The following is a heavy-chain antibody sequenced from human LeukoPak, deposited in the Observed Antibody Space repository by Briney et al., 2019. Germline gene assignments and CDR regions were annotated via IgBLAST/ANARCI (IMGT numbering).Heavy chain of an antibody. CDR3: ARVGYYCSGGSCYSRPFDY. V-gene: IGHV4-39*07. J-gene: IGHJ4*02. CDR2: IYYSGST. Sequence: PSETLSLTCTVSGGSISSSSYYWGWIRQPPGKGLEWIGSIYYSGSTYYNPSLKSRVTISVDTSKNQFSLKLSSVTAADTAVYYCARVGYYCSGGSCYSRPFDYWGQGTLVTVSS. D-gene: IGHD2-15*01. CDR1: GGSISSSSYY.